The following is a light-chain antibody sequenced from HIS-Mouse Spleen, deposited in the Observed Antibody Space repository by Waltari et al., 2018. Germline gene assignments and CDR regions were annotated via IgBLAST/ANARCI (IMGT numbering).Light chain of an antibody. CDR1: SSDVGSYNL. V-gene: IGLV2-23*03. J-gene: IGLJ3*02. CDR2: EGS. Sequence: QSALTQPASVSGSPGQSITISCTGTSSDVGSYNLVSWYQQHPGKAPKRMIYEGSKQPSGVSNRFSGSKSGNTASLTISGLQAEDEADYYCCSYAGSSTFLWVFGGGTKLTVL. CDR3: CSYAGSSTFLWV.